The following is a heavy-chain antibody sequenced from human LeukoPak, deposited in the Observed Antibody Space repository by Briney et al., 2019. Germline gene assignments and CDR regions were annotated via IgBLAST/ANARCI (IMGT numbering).Heavy chain of an antibody. D-gene: IGHD6-6*01. V-gene: IGHV3-21*01. CDR2: ISSSSYI. CDR3: ARDRVLGFQH. J-gene: IGHJ1*01. Sequence: GGSLRLSCAASGFTFSSYSMNWVRQAPGRGLEWVSSISSSSYIYYADSVKGRFTISRDNAKNSLYLQMNSLRAEDTAVYYCARDRVLGFQHWGQGTLVTVSS. CDR1: GFTFSSYS.